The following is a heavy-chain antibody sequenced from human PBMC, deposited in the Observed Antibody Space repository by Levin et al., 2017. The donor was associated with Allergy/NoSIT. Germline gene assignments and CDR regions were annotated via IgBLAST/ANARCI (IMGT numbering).Heavy chain of an antibody. D-gene: IGHD6-19*01. Sequence: PSETLSLTCAVYGGSFSGYYWSWIRQPPGKGLEWIGEINHSGSTNYNPSLKSRVTISVDTSKNQFSLKLSSVTAADTAVYYCASFYLSQWLVGWFDPWGQGTLVTVSS. CDR2: INHSGST. J-gene: IGHJ5*02. V-gene: IGHV4-34*01. CDR3: ASFYLSQWLVGWFDP. CDR1: GGSFSGYY.